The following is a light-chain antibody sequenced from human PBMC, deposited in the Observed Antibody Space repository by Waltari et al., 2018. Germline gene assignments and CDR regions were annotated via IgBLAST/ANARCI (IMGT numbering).Light chain of an antibody. J-gene: IGKJ1*01. CDR1: QNIGRT. CDR2: YAS. V-gene: IGKV6D-21*02. CDR3: HQSTSLPWT. Sequence: EIVLTQSPDFQSVTPKEEVTITCRASQNIGRTLHRYQQKPGQSPKPLIKYASQSISGVPSRFSGSGYGTEFTLTINGLEAEDAAAYYCHQSTSLPWTFGQGTKVEIK.